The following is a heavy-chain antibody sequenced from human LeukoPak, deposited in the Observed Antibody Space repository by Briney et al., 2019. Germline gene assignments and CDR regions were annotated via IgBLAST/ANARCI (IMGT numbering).Heavy chain of an antibody. CDR2: ISSGATYT. CDR1: GFSFSSYS. D-gene: IGHD2-8*01. J-gene: IGHJ6*03. Sequence: GGSLRLSCAASGFSFSSYSMNWVRQAPGKGLEWVSSISSGATYTNYADSVKGRFTVSRDNAKNSLHLQMDSPRADDSAVYYCARVAMGRGPGVSHNYYYHMDVWGKGTTVTVSS. V-gene: IGHV3-21*06. CDR3: ARVAMGRGPGVSHNYYYHMDV.